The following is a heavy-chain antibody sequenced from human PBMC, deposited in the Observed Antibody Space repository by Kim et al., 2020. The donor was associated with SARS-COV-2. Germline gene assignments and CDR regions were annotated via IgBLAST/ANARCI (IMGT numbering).Heavy chain of an antibody. D-gene: IGHD3-22*01. CDR3: AREKGYYDSSGYDAFDI. CDR1: GFTFSSYG. Sequence: GGSLRLSCAASGFTFSSYGMHWVRQAPGKGLEWVSVIWYDGSNKYYADSVKGLFTISRDNSKNTLYLQMNSLRAEDTAVYYCAREKGYYDSSGYDAFDIWGQGTMVTVSS. J-gene: IGHJ3*02. V-gene: IGHV3-33*08. CDR2: IWYDGSNK.